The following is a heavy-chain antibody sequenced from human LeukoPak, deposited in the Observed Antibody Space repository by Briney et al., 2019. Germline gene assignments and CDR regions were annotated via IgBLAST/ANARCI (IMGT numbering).Heavy chain of an antibody. Sequence: PGGSLRLSCAASGFTFSSYAMHWVRQAPGKGLEWVAVISYDGSNKYYADSVKGRFTISRDNSKNTLYLQMNSLRAEDTAVYYCAREITILGEGVWFDPWGQGTLVTVSS. CDR2: ISYDGSNK. J-gene: IGHJ5*02. CDR3: AREITILGEGVWFDP. D-gene: IGHD3-3*01. CDR1: GFTFSSYA. V-gene: IGHV3-30-3*01.